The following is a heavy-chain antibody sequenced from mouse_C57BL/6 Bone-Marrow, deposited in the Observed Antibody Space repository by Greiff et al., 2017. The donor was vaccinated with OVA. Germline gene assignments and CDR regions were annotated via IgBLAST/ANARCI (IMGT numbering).Heavy chain of an antibody. CDR3: ASFYYGSSYVGFAY. V-gene: IGHV1-69*01. Sequence: VQLQQPGAELVMPGASVKLSCKASGYTFTSYWMHWVKQRPGQGLEWIGEIDPSDSYTNYNQKFKGKSTLTVDKSSSTAYMQLSSLTSEDSAVYYCASFYYGSSYVGFAYWGQGTLVTVSA. D-gene: IGHD1-1*01. CDR2: IDPSDSYT. J-gene: IGHJ3*01. CDR1: GYTFTSYW.